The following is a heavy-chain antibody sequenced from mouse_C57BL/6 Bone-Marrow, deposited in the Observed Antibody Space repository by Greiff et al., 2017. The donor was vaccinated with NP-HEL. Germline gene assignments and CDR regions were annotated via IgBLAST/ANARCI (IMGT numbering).Heavy chain of an antibody. Sequence: QVQLQQPGAELVKPGASVKMSCKASGYTFTSYWITWVKQRPGQGLEWIGDIYPGSGSTNYNEKFKSKATLTVDTSSSTAYMQLSSLTSEDSAVYYCARQRVYYDYDENAYWGQGILVTVSA. J-gene: IGHJ3*01. CDR3: ARQRVYYDYDENAY. D-gene: IGHD2-4*01. CDR2: IYPGSGST. V-gene: IGHV1-55*01. CDR1: GYTFTSYW.